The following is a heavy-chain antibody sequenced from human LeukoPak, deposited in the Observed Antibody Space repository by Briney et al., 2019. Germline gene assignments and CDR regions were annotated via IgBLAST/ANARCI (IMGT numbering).Heavy chain of an antibody. CDR2: ISRSSSYI. CDR1: GFTFSSYS. D-gene: IGHD2-2*01. CDR3: ARAEGYCSSTSCTYYFDY. V-gene: IGHV3-21*01. Sequence: PGGSLRLSCAASGFTFSSYSMNWVRQAPGKGLEWVSSISRSSSYIYYADSVKGRFTISRDNAKNSLYLQMNSLRAEDTAVYYCARAEGYCSSTSCTYYFDYWGQGTLVTVSS. J-gene: IGHJ4*02.